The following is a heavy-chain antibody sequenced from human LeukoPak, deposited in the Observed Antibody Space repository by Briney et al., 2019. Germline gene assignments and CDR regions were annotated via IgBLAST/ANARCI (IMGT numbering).Heavy chain of an antibody. CDR1: GFTFSSYA. J-gene: IGHJ4*02. V-gene: IGHV3-30*04. Sequence: PGRSLRLSCAASGFTFSSYAMHWVRQAPGKWLEWVAVISYDDGSNKYYADSVKDRFTISRDNSTHTVYLEMNSLRVEDTAMYYCSKERPEEYYGSGSYFDYWGQGTLVTVSS. D-gene: IGHD3-10*01. CDR2: ISYDDGSNK. CDR3: SKERPEEYYGSGSYFDY.